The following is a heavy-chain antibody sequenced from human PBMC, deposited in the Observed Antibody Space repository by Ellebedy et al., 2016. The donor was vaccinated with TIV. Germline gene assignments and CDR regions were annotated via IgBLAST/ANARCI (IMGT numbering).Heavy chain of an antibody. CDR1: DYSFTSYW. CDR3: ASGPHYYDSSGYLDY. CDR2: IYPDDSDT. J-gene: IGHJ4*02. Sequence: GESLKISXKGSDYSFTSYWIAWVRQMPGKGLEWMGIIYPDDSDTRYSPSFQGQVTISADKSITTAYLQWSSLRASDTAMYYCASGPHYYDSSGYLDYWGQGTLVTVSS. V-gene: IGHV5-51*01. D-gene: IGHD3-22*01.